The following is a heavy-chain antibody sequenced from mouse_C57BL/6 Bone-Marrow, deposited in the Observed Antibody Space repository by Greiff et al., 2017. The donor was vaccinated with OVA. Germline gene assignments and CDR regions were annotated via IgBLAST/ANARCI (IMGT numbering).Heavy chain of an antibody. J-gene: IGHJ3*01. D-gene: IGHD1-1*02. Sequence: VQLQQSGPELVKPGASVKISCKASGYSFTGYYMNWVKQSPEKSLEWIGEINPSTGGTTYNQKFKAKATLTVDKSSSTAYMHLKSLTSEDSAVYCCARGGSSPFAYWGQGTLVTVSA. CDR2: INPSTGGT. CDR3: ARGGSSPFAY. CDR1: GYSFTGYY. V-gene: IGHV1-42*01.